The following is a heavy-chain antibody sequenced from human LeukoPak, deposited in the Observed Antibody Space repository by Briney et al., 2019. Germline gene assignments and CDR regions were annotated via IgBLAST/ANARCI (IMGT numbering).Heavy chain of an antibody. D-gene: IGHD3-10*02. J-gene: IGHJ5*02. Sequence: GGSLRLSCAASGFTFSSYEMNWVRQAPGKGLEWVSYISSSGSTIYYADSVKGRFTISRDNAKNPLYLQMNSLRAEDTAVYYCARDVPWFDPWGQGTLVTVSS. CDR1: GFTFSSYE. CDR3: ARDVPWFDP. CDR2: ISSSGSTI. V-gene: IGHV3-48*03.